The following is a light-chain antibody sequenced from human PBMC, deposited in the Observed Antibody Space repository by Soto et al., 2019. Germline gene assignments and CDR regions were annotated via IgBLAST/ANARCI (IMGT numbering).Light chain of an antibody. Sequence: QSALTQPPSASGSPGQSVTISCTGTSSDAGGYNYVSWYQQHPGKAPKLMIYEVSKRPSGVPDRFSGSKSGNTASLTVSGLQAEDEADYYCSSYAGSTNLVFGGGTKLTVL. J-gene: IGLJ2*01. CDR2: EVS. CDR1: SSDAGGYNY. CDR3: SSYAGSTNLV. V-gene: IGLV2-8*01.